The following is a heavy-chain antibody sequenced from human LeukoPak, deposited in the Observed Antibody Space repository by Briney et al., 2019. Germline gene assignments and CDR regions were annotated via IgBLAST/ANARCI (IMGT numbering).Heavy chain of an antibody. CDR3: ATGPVSSGYSSGWSSWGGDY. V-gene: IGHV1-24*01. Sequence: GASVKVSCKVSGYTLTELSMHWVRQAPGKGLEWMGGFDPEDGETIYAQKFQGRVTMTEDTSTDTACMELSSLRSEDTAVYYCATGPVSSGYSSGWSSWGGDYWGQGTLVTVSS. CDR2: FDPEDGET. J-gene: IGHJ4*02. D-gene: IGHD6-19*01. CDR1: GYTLTELS.